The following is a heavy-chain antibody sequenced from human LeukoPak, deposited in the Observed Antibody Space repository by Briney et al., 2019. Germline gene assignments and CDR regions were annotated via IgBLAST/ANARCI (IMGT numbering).Heavy chain of an antibody. V-gene: IGHV3-15*01. Sequence: NPGGSLRLSCAASGFTFRTVWMSWVRQAPGKGLEWVGHIKSNTHGGTTDYAAPVKGRFTISRDDSKNTVYLQMNSLETEDTAVYYCTTDSYCGGDFYSELDHWGQGTLVTVSS. CDR1: GFTFRTVW. CDR2: IKSNTHGGTT. D-gene: IGHD2-21*02. J-gene: IGHJ5*02. CDR3: TTDSYCGGDFYSELDH.